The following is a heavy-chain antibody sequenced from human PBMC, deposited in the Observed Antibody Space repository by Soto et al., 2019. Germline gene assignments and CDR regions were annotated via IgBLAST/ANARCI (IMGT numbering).Heavy chain of an antibody. V-gene: IGHV1-3*01. CDR3: ARLYDSSGYYDDIDY. CDR2: INAGNGNT. J-gene: IGHJ4*02. D-gene: IGHD3-22*01. Sequence: QVQLVQSGAEVKKPGASVKVSCKASGYTFTSYAMPWVRQAPGQRLEWMGWINAGNGNTKYSQKFQGRVTITRDTSSSTAYMELSSLRSEDTAVYYCARLYDSSGYYDDIDYWGQGTLVTVSS. CDR1: GYTFTSYA.